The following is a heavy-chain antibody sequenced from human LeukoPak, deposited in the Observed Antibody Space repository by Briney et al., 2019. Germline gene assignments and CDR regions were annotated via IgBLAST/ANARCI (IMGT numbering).Heavy chain of an antibody. CDR2: IYYSGST. CDR3: ARGSWDMSFDY. D-gene: IGHD1-26*01. Sequence: KPSETLSLTCTVSDGSMSSYYWSWIRQPPGKGLEWIGNIYYSGSTNYNPSLKSRVTISVDASKKQFSLKVSSVTAADTAVYYCARGSWDMSFDYWGQGILVTVSS. J-gene: IGHJ4*02. CDR1: DGSMSSYY. V-gene: IGHV4-59*01.